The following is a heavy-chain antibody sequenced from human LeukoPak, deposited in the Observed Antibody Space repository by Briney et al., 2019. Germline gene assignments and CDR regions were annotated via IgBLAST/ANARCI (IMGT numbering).Heavy chain of an antibody. CDR2: INPSGGST. J-gene: IGHJ4*02. CDR3: ATLTGPYSGSYYGSFDY. Sequence: ASVKVSCKASGYTFTSYCMHWVRQAPGQGLEWMGIINPSGGSTSYAQKFQGRVTMTRDTSTSTVYMELSSLRSEDTAVYYCATLTGPYSGSYYGSFDYWGQGTLVTVSS. CDR1: GYTFTSYC. D-gene: IGHD1-26*01. V-gene: IGHV1-46*01.